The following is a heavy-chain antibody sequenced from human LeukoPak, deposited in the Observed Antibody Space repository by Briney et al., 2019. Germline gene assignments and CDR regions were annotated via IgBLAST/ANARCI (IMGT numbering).Heavy chain of an antibody. D-gene: IGHD3-22*01. CDR2: IYYSGST. CDR3: ARDQVDYYDSSGTSVV. V-gene: IGHV4-31*03. CDR1: GGSISSGDYY. J-gene: IGHJ3*01. Sequence: SETLSLTCTVSGGSISSGDYYWSWIRQHPGKGLEWIGYIYYSGSTYYNPSLKSRVTISVDTSKNQFSLKLSSVTAADTAVYYCARDQVDYYDSSGTSVVWGQGTMVTVSS.